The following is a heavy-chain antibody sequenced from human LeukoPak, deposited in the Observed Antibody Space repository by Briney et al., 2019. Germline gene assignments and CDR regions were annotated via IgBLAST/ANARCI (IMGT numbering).Heavy chain of an antibody. CDR3: ARDGYGDGTFDY. Sequence: GRSLRLSCAASGFTFSSYGMHWVRQAPGKGLEWVAVIWYDGSNKYYADSVKGRFTISRDNSKNTLYLQMNSLRAENTAVYYCARDGYGDGTFDYWGQGTLVTVSS. CDR2: IWYDGSNK. CDR1: GFTFSSYG. V-gene: IGHV3-33*01. J-gene: IGHJ4*02. D-gene: IGHD4-17*01.